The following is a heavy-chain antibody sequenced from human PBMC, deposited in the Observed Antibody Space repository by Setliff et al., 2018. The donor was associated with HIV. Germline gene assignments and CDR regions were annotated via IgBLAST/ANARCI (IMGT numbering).Heavy chain of an antibody. V-gene: IGHV1-18*01. Sequence: ASVKVSCKASGYTFSSFGISWVRQAPGHGLEWMGWISPNFGHTNYAQNFHGRITLTVDTSTSRAYMELRSLRSDDTAVYFCARLGSGWSDSYYYAMDVWGQGTTVTVSS. J-gene: IGHJ6*02. D-gene: IGHD6-19*01. CDR1: GYTFSSFG. CDR2: ISPNFGHT. CDR3: ARLGSGWSDSYYYAMDV.